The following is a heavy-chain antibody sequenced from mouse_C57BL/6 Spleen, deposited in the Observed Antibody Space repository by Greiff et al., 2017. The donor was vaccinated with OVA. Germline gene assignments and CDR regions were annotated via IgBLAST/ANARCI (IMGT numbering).Heavy chain of an antibody. D-gene: IGHD2-4*01. Sequence: VQLQQSGAELVRPGSSVKLSCKASGYTFTSYWMHWVKQRPIQGLEWIGNIDPYDSETHYNQQFKDKATLTVDKSSSTVYMQLSSLTSEDSAVYYCARCDYAFFYAMDYWGQGTLVTVSA. V-gene: IGHV1-52*01. CDR2: IDPYDSET. J-gene: IGHJ4*01. CDR1: GYTFTSYW. CDR3: ARCDYAFFYAMDY.